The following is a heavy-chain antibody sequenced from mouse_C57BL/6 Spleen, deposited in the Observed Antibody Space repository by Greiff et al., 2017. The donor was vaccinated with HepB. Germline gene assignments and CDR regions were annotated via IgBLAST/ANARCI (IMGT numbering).Heavy chain of an antibody. CDR1: GYTFTSYW. CDR2: IDPSDSYT. D-gene: IGHD3-2*02. V-gene: IGHV1-59*01. J-gene: IGHJ4*01. CDR3: ARSAAQATDYDMYY. Sequence: VQLQQPGAELVRPGTSVKLSCKASGYTFTSYWMHWVKQRPGQGLEWIGVIDPSDSYTNYNQKFKGKATLTVDTSSSTAYMQLSSLTSEDSAVYYCARSAAQATDYDMYYWGQGTSVTVSS.